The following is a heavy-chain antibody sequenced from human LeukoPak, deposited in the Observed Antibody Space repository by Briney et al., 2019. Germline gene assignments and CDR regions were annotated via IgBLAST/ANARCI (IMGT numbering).Heavy chain of an antibody. J-gene: IGHJ5*02. CDR3: ARGRGGIAAAGTRKKYNWFDP. Sequence: SETLSLTCAVYGGSFSGYYWSWIRQPPGKGLEWIGEINHSGSTNYNPSLKSRVTISVDTSKNQFSLKRSSVTAADTAVYYCARGRGGIAAAGTRKKYNWFDPWGQGTLVTVSS. CDR2: INHSGST. V-gene: IGHV4-34*01. D-gene: IGHD6-13*01. CDR1: GGSFSGYY.